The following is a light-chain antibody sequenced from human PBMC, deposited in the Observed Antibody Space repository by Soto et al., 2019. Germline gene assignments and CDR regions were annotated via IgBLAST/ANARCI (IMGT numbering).Light chain of an antibody. CDR2: ANS. V-gene: IGLV1-40*01. CDR1: SSNIGAESD. CDR3: QSYDNSLSGSYV. Sequence: QSVLTQPPSVSGAPGQRVTISCTGSSSNIGAESDVHWYQQLPGTAPKLLIHANSNRASGVPDRFSGSKSGTSASLAITGLQAEDEADYYCQSYDNSLSGSYVFGTGTKVTVL. J-gene: IGLJ1*01.